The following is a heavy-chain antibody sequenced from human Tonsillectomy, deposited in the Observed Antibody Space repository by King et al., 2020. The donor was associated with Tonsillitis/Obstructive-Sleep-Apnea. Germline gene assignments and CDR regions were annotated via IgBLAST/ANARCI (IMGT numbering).Heavy chain of an antibody. Sequence: QLVQSGAEVKKPGSSVKVSCKASGGTFSSYGISWVRQAPGQGLEWMGGIIPIFGTANYAQKFQGRVTSTADESTSTAYMELSSLRSEDTAVYSCARWGLGYCYGGVCYYIYMDVWGKGTTVTVSS. CDR1: GGTFSSYG. D-gene: IGHD2-8*02. J-gene: IGHJ6*03. CDR2: IIPIFGTA. CDR3: ARWGLGYCYGGVCYYIYMDV. V-gene: IGHV1-69*01.